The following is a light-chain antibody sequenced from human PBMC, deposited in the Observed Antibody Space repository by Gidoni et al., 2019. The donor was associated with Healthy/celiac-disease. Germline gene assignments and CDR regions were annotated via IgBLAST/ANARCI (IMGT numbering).Light chain of an antibody. Sequence: PPTLSLSPGERATLSCRASQSVSSYLAWYQQKPGQAPRLLIYDASNRATGIPARISGSGSGTDFTLTISSLEPEDFAVYYCQQRSNWPLTFGGGTKVEIK. V-gene: IGKV3-11*01. CDR3: QQRSNWPLT. CDR2: DAS. J-gene: IGKJ4*01. CDR1: QSVSSY.